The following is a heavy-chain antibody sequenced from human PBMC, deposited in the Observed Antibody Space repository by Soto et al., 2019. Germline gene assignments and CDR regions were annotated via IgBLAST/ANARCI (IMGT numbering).Heavy chain of an antibody. J-gene: IGHJ5*02. CDR2: INPSGGST. CDR1: GYTFTSYY. Sequence: GASVKVSCKASGYTFTSYYMHWVLQAPGQGHEWMGIINPSGGSTSYAQKFQGRVTMTRDTSTSTVYMELSSLRSEDTAVYYCARELHKGAHWFDPWGQGTLVTVSS. V-gene: IGHV1-46*01. CDR3: ARELHKGAHWFDP.